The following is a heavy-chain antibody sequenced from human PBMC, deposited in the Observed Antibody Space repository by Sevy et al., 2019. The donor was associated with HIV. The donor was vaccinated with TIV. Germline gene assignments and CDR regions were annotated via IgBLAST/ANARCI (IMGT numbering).Heavy chain of an antibody. CDR3: ARDKVTLSMYYFDY. Sequence: GGSLRLSCAASGFTFSSYAMHWVRQAPGKGLEWVAVISYDGSNKYYANSVKGGFTISRDNSKTPLYLQMNSLRAEDTAVYYCARDKVTLSMYYFDYWGQGTLVTVSS. CDR1: GFTFSSYA. D-gene: IGHD3-10*02. CDR2: ISYDGSNK. J-gene: IGHJ4*02. V-gene: IGHV3-30-3*01.